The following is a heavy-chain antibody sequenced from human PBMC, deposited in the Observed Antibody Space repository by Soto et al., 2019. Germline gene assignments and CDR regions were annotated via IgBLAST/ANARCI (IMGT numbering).Heavy chain of an antibody. D-gene: IGHD3-10*01. CDR2: LHSGGDT. Sequence: ESGGGLVPPGGSLRLSCAASGIPVSSNYMTWVRQAPGKGLEWVSVLHSGGDTYYANSVKGRFTISRHDSTNTLFLQMNSLTAEDTAVYYCARDGPYYYASRMDVWGQGTTVTVSS. CDR3: ARDGPYYYASRMDV. J-gene: IGHJ6*02. CDR1: GIPVSSNY. V-gene: IGHV3-53*04.